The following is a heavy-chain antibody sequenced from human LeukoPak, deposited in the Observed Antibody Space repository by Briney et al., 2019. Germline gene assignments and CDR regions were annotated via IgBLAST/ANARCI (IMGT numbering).Heavy chain of an antibody. Sequence: PGGSLRLSCAASGFTFSSYGMHWVRQAPGKGLEWVAFIRYDGSNKYYADSVKGRFTISRDNSKNTLYLQMNSLRAEDTAVYYCAKGEWLLQELDYWGQGTLVTVSS. CDR1: GFTFSSYG. J-gene: IGHJ4*02. D-gene: IGHD3-22*01. CDR3: AKGEWLLQELDY. CDR2: IRYDGSNK. V-gene: IGHV3-30*02.